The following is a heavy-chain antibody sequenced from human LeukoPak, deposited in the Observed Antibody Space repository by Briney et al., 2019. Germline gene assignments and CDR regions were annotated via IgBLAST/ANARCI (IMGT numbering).Heavy chain of an antibody. CDR2: ISAYNGNT. Sequence: VASVKVSCKASGYTFTSYGISWVRQAPGQGLEWMGWISAYNGNTNYAQKFQGRVTMTRDTSISTAYMELSRLRSDDTAVYYCARGCDAGYSYGHKEVYNWFDPWGQGTLVTVSS. V-gene: IGHV1-18*01. D-gene: IGHD5-18*01. J-gene: IGHJ5*02. CDR1: GYTFTSYG. CDR3: ARGCDAGYSYGHKEVYNWFDP.